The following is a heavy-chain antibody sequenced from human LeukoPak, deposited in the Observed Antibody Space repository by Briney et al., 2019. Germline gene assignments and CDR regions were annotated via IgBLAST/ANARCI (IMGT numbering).Heavy chain of an antibody. CDR2: ITGSSGTT. Sequence: PGGSLRLSCVASGFTFTNFAMTWVRQPPGKGLEWVSSITGSSGTTYDADSVRGRFTISRDVSKNTLYLQMNSLRAEDTAVYYCASLVVVAARTGDDAFDIWGQGTMVTVSS. V-gene: IGHV3-23*01. CDR3: ASLVVVAARTGDDAFDI. CDR1: GFTFTNFA. J-gene: IGHJ3*02. D-gene: IGHD2-15*01.